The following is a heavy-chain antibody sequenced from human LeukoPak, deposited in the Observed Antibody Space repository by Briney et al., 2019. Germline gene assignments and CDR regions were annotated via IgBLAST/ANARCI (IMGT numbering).Heavy chain of an antibody. CDR1: GFTFSSSD. D-gene: IGHD6-19*01. V-gene: IGHV3-30*02. CDR2: IRSDGSDK. Sequence: GGSLRLSCAASGFTFSSSDMHWLRQAPGKGLEWVAFIRSDGSDKYYGDSVKGRVTISRDNSKNTLDLQMNSLRAEDTAVYYCAKDRASGSGSYSYRGFDHWGQGTLVTVSS. CDR3: AKDRASGSGSYSYRGFDH. J-gene: IGHJ5*02.